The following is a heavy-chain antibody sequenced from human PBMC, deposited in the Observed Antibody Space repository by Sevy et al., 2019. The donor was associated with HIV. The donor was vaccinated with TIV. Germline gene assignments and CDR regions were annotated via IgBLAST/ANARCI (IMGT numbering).Heavy chain of an antibody. D-gene: IGHD3-22*01. CDR2: ISTNNGET. V-gene: IGHV1-18*01. J-gene: IGHJ4*02. Sequence: ASVKVSCKASGYTFTNYPIAWVRQAPGQGLEWMCWISTNNGETKYAQKLQGRATMTTDTSTSTVYMELRSLRSDDTAAYYCARDAHGSGHYYLDYFDYWGQGTLVTVSS. CDR1: GYTFTNYP. CDR3: ARDAHGSGHYYLDYFDY.